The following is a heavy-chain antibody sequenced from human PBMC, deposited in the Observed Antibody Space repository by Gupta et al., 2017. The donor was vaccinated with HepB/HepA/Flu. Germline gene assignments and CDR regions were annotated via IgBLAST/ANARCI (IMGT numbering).Heavy chain of an antibody. CDR3: AEGDGYDGIGECYFDY. CDR2: MSGRGGST. J-gene: IGHJ4*02. CDR1: GFPFSSSA. Sequence: EVQLLESGGGLVQPGGSLRLSCASSGFPFSSSAMRWVRQAPGKGLEWVAAMSGRGGSTYYADTGKGRCTSSRDNYKNTRELKRNSMGAEATAGYYCAEGDGYDGIGECYFDYWGQGTLVTVSS. V-gene: IGHV3-23*01. D-gene: IGHD3-10*01.